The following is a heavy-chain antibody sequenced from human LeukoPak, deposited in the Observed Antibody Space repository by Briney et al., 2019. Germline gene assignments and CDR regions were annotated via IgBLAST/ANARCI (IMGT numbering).Heavy chain of an antibody. Sequence: GGSLRLSCAASGFTFSGSAMHWVRQASGKGLEWVGRIRSKANSYATAYAASVKGRFTISRDDSKNTAYLQMNSLKTEDTAVYYCAAYSNYAYSFDPWGQGTLVTVSS. V-gene: IGHV3-73*01. J-gene: IGHJ5*02. D-gene: IGHD4-11*01. CDR1: GFTFSGSA. CDR2: IRSKANSYAT. CDR3: AAYSNYAYSFDP.